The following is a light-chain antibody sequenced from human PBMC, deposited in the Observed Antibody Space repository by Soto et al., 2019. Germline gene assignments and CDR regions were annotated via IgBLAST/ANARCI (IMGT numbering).Light chain of an antibody. V-gene: IGLV2-14*01. CDR1: SSDVGNYNY. J-gene: IGLJ1*01. CDR2: MVS. CDR3: TSPTPGSLDV. Sequence: LTQPASVSGSPGQSITISCTGTSSDVGNYNYVSWYQQYPGRVPKLLIYMVSNRPSGVSNRFSGSKSGNTASLTISGLQAEDEADYFCTSPTPGSLDVFGTGTKVTVL.